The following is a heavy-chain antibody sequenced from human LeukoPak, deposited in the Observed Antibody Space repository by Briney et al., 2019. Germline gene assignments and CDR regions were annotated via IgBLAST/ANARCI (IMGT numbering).Heavy chain of an antibody. CDR3: ARDFKMRAFDI. D-gene: IGHD5-24*01. CDR2: ISSSGSTI. J-gene: IGHJ3*02. V-gene: IGHV3-48*04. Sequence: PGGSLRLSCAASGFTFSSYAMSWVRQAPGKGLEWVSYISSSGSTIYYADSVKGRFTISRDNAKNSLYLQMNSLRAEDTAVYYCARDFKMRAFDIWGQGTMVTVSS. CDR1: GFTFSSYA.